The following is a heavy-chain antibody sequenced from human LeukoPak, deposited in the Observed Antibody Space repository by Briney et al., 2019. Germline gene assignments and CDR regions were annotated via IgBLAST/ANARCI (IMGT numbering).Heavy chain of an antibody. CDR2: ILYDGSNK. D-gene: IGHD6-19*01. CDR3: ASLAGYSSGWYGAFDY. Sequence: GRSLRLSCAASGFTFSSTGMHWVRQAPGKGLEWVAVILYDGSNKYYADSVKGRFTISRDNSKNTLYLQMNSLRAEDTAVYYCASLAGYSSGWYGAFDYWGRGTQVTVSS. V-gene: IGHV3-30*03. J-gene: IGHJ4*02. CDR1: GFTFSSTG.